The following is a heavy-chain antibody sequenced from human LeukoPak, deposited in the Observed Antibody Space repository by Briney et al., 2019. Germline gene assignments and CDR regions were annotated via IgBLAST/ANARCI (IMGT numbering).Heavy chain of an antibody. Sequence: GGAPRLSCAAPGFTLSTYSMNWGRQAPGEGVEWGSSLSGGSSYIYYADSVKGRFTISRDNAKNSLYLQMNSLRREDTAVYYCAGGRLGSSGWLSIDYWGQGTLVTVSS. J-gene: IGHJ4*02. CDR2: LSGGSSYI. CDR3: AGGRLGSSGWLSIDY. V-gene: IGHV3-21*01. CDR1: GFTLSTYS. D-gene: IGHD6-19*01.